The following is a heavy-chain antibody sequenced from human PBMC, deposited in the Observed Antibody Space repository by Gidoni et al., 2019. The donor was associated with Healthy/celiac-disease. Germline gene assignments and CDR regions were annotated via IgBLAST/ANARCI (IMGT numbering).Heavy chain of an antibody. V-gene: IGHV4-39*01. J-gene: IGHJ4*02. D-gene: IGHD1-20*01. CDR3: AGPVSSY. CDR2: IYYSGST. CDR1: GGSISSSSYY. Sequence: QLQLQESGPVLVKPSAPLSLTCTVSGGSISSSSYYWGGIRQPPGKGLEWIGSIYYSGSTYYNPSLKSRVTISVDTSKNQFSLKLSSGTAADTAVYYCAGPVSSYWGQGTLVTVSS.